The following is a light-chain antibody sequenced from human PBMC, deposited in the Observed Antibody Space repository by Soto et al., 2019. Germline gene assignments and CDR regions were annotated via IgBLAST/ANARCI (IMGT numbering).Light chain of an antibody. CDR3: QQYNSYSDRT. CDR2: KAS. CDR1: QSISSW. V-gene: IGKV1-5*03. Sequence: DIQMTQSPSTLSASVGDRVTITCRASQSISSWLAWYQQKPGKAPKLLIYKASSLESGVPPRFSGSGSGTEFTLTISSLQPDDFATYYYQQYNSYSDRTFGQGTKVEIK. J-gene: IGKJ1*01.